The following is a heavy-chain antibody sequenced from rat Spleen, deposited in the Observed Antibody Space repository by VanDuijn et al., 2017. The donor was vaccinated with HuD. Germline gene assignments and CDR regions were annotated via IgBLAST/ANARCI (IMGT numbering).Heavy chain of an antibody. V-gene: IGHV5-29*01. CDR3: ARHEITSYVMDA. J-gene: IGHJ4*01. D-gene: IGHD1-10*01. CDR1: GFTFDGYG. Sequence: EVNLVESGGGLVQPGRSLKLSCAASGFTFDGYGMAWVRLAPKTGLEWVATISTSGSRTYYPDSVKGRFTISRDDAKSSLYLQMNSLTSEDTATYYCARHEITSYVMDAWGQGASVTVSS. CDR2: ISTSGSRT.